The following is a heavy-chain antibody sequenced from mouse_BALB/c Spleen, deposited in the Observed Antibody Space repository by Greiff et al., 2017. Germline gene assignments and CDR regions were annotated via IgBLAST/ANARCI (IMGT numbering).Heavy chain of an antibody. CDR3: ALNSWFAY. D-gene: IGHD1-3*01. CDR1: GFNIKDTY. J-gene: IGHJ3*01. CDR2: IDPANGNT. V-gene: IGHV14-3*02. Sequence: EVQLQQSGAELVKPGASVKLSCTASGFNIKDTYMHWVKQRPEQGLEWIGRIDPANGNTKYDPKFQGKATITADTSSNTAYLQLSSLTSEDTAVYYWALNSWFAYWGQGTLVTVSA.